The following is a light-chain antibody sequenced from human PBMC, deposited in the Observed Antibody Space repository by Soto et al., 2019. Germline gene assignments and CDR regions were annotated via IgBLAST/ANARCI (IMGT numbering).Light chain of an antibody. J-gene: IGKJ4*01. V-gene: IGKV1-5*03. CDR1: QTISNW. CDR3: HQFGFSHT. CDR2: KAS. Sequence: DIQMTQSPSTLSASVGDRVTITCRASQTISNWLARYQQKPGKAPKLLIYKASTLESGVPSRFSGTGSGTEFTLTISSLQPDDSATYYCHQFGFSHTFGGGTKVEIK.